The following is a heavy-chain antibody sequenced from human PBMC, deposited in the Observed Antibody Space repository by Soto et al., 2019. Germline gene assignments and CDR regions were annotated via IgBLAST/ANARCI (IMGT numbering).Heavy chain of an antibody. Sequence: LGESLKISCKGSGYSFTSYWIGWVRQMPGKGLGWMGIIYPGDSDTRYSPSFQGQVTISADKSISTAYLQWSSLKASDTAMYYCARQNGDSSGWYSAPKPHAHPKHWGQGTLVTVSS. V-gene: IGHV5-51*01. CDR3: ARQNGDSSGWYSAPKPHAHPKH. D-gene: IGHD6-19*01. CDR2: IYPGDSDT. CDR1: GYSFTSYW. J-gene: IGHJ4*02.